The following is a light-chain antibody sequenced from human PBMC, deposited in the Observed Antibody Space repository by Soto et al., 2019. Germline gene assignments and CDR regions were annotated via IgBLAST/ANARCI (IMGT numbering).Light chain of an antibody. CDR1: QGVSSK. Sequence: EIVMTQSPGTLSVSPGERVTLSCRASQGVSSKLAWYQQKLGQAPRLLIYGASTRATGISARFSGSGSGTEFTPTISSLQSEDFAVYYCQQYYKWPPITFGQGTRLEIK. J-gene: IGKJ5*01. V-gene: IGKV3-15*01. CDR3: QQYYKWPPIT. CDR2: GAS.